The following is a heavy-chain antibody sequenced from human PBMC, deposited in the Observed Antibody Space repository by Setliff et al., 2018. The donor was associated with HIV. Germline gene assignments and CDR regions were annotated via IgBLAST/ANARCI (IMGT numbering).Heavy chain of an antibody. Sequence: SETLSLTCAVYGGSLSGYYWSWIRQPPGKGLEWIGEIHHSGSTNYNPSLKSRVTIFVDTSKTQLSLKVKSVTAADTAIYYCARICRNFWSGCVADSWGQGTLVTVSS. J-gene: IGHJ4*02. CDR3: ARICRNFWSGCVADS. CDR1: GGSLSGYY. CDR2: IHHSGST. V-gene: IGHV4-34*01. D-gene: IGHD3-3*01.